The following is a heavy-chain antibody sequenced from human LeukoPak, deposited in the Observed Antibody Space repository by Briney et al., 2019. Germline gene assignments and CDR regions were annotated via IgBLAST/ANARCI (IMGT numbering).Heavy chain of an antibody. V-gene: IGHV4-30-2*01. J-gene: IGHJ3*02. CDR1: GGSISSGGYY. CDR2: IYHSGST. CDR3: ARTDGYCSSTSCHGDAFDI. Sequence: SQTLSLTCTVSGGSISSGGYYWSWIRQPPGKGLEWIGYIYHSGSTYYNPSLKSRVTISVDRSKNQFSLKLSSVTAADTAVYYCARTDGYCSSTSCHGDAFDIWGQGTMVTVSS. D-gene: IGHD2-2*03.